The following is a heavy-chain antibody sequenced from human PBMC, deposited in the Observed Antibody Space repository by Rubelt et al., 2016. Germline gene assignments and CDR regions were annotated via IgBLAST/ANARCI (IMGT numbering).Heavy chain of an antibody. CDR1: GGSVSSGSYY. V-gene: IGHV4-39*01. J-gene: IGHJ6*02. CDR2: IYYSGST. D-gene: IGHD4-11*01. CDR3: ARVGYSNYPGEDYGMDV. Sequence: QVQLQESGPGLVKPSETLSLTCTVSGGSVSSGSYYWGWIRQPPGKGLEWIGSIYYSGSTYYNPSLKGRVTIFVDTSKNQFSLKLSSVTAADTAVYYCARVGYSNYPGEDYGMDVWGQGTTVTVSS.